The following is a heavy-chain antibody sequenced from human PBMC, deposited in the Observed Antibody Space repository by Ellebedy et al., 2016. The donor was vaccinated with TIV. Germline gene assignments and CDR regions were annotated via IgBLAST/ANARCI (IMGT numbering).Heavy chain of an antibody. V-gene: IGHV3-30*01. CDR3: ARDRSEYGDYGLRFDY. D-gene: IGHD4-17*01. CDR1: GFTFSSYA. J-gene: IGHJ4*02. CDR2: ISYDGSNK. Sequence: GGSLRLSCAASGFTFSSYAMHWVRQAPGKGLEWVAVISYDGSNKYYADSVKGRFTISRDNSKNTLYLQMNSLRAEDTAVYYCARDRSEYGDYGLRFDYWGQGTLVTVSS.